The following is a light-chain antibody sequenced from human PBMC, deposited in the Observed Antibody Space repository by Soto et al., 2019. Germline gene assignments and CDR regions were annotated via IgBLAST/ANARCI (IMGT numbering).Light chain of an antibody. J-gene: IGLJ2*01. CDR2: DND. Sequence: QSVLTQPPSVSAAPGQKVTISCSGTSSNIGNNLVSWYQHLPGTAPKLLIYDNDKRPSGIPDRFSGSRSGALATLGITGLQTGDDVDYYCGTWDSSLSTGVLGGGTKLTVL. CDR3: GTWDSSLSTGV. V-gene: IGLV1-51*01. CDR1: SSNIGNNL.